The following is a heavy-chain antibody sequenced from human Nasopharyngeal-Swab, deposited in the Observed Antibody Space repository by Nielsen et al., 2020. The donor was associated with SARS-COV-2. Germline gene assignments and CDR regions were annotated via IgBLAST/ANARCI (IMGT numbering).Heavy chain of an antibody. V-gene: IGHV3-30-3*01. CDR3: ARDLAVADPFDY. CDR1: GFTFSSYA. D-gene: IGHD6-19*01. CDR2: ISYDGSNK. Sequence: GGSLRLSCAASGFTFSSYAMHWVRQAPGKGPEWVAVISYDGSNKYYADSVKGRFTISRDNSKNTLYLQMNSLRAEDTAVYYCARDLAVADPFDYWGQGTLVTVSS. J-gene: IGHJ4*02.